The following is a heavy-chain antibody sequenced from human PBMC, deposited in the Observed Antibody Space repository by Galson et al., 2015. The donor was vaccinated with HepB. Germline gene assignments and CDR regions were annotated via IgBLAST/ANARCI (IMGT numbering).Heavy chain of an antibody. Sequence: SLRLSCAASGFTFSSYSMNWVRQAPGKGLEWVSSISSSSSYIYYADSVKGRFTISRDNAKNSLYLQMNSLRAEDTAVYYCARDLVDTAMGVWGQGTLVTVSS. CDR2: ISSSSSYI. V-gene: IGHV3-21*01. CDR1: GFTFSSYS. CDR3: ARDLVDTAMGV. J-gene: IGHJ4*02. D-gene: IGHD5-18*01.